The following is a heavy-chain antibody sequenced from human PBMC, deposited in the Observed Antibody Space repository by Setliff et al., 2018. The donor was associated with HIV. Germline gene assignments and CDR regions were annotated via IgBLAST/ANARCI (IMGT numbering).Heavy chain of an antibody. D-gene: IGHD6-19*01. CDR1: GGSMRSNIYY. CDR2: IHLSDT. J-gene: IGHJ4*02. V-gene: IGHV4-39*07. CDR3: ARSSMAGFDY. Sequence: SETLSLTCSVSGGSMRSNIYYWGWIRLSPTKGLEWIGSIHLSDTYYNPSLKSRVTISVDTSKGQFSLKLTSLTAADTAVYYCARSSMAGFDYWGQGKLVTVSS.